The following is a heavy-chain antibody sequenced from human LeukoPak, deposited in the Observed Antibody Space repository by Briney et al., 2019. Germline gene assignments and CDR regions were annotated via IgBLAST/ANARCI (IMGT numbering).Heavy chain of an antibody. V-gene: IGHV4-61*02. CDR3: ARGRDNFDRYLDS. CDR2: IYTTGTT. Sequence: SETLSLTCTVSGGSINSGSYYWTWIRQPAEKELQWIGRIYTTGTTAYNPSLESRVTISVDTSKKQFSLKMSSVTAADTAVYYCARGRDNFDRYLDSWGQGTLVTVSP. CDR1: GGSINSGSYY. J-gene: IGHJ4*02. D-gene: IGHD3-9*01.